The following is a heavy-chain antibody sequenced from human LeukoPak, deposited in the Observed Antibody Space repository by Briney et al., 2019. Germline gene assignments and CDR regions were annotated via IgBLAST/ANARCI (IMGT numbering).Heavy chain of an antibody. CDR2: ISGRSSHT. CDR1: GFTVITND. D-gene: IGHD3-16*01. J-gene: IGHJ4*02. V-gene: IGHV3-21*06. CDR3: GRAFPPLRTSSAGDL. Sequence: GGSLRLSCAASGFTVITNDMTWVRQAPGKGLEWISAISGRSSHTYYGDSVKGRFSISRDNAKNLLYLQMNGLGAEDTAVYYCGRAFPPLRTSSAGDLWGQGTLVTVSS.